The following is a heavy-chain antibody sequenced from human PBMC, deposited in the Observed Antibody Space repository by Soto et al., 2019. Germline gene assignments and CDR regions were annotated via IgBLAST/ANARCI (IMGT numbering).Heavy chain of an antibody. V-gene: IGHV1-2*04. J-gene: IGHJ6*02. CDR2: INPNSGGT. CDR3: ARGGSSVVIYYYYGMGV. Sequence: QVQLVQSGAEVKKPGASVKVSCKASGYTFTGYYMHWVRQAPGQGLEWMGWINPNSGGTNYAQKLQGWVSMTGDTSISTAYMELSMLRSDDTPVYYCARGGSSVVIYYYYGMGVWGQGTTVTVSS. D-gene: IGHD6-19*01. CDR1: GYTFTGYY.